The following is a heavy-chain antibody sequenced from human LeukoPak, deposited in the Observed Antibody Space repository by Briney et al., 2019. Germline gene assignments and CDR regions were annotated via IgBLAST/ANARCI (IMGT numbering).Heavy chain of an antibody. J-gene: IGHJ5*02. CDR3: ARVDAYNCFDH. Sequence: PGGSLRLSCAAAGFTFSSYGMHWVRQAPGKGLEWVAVIWYDGSKTYYAESVKGRYTISRDRSKDTLNLQMSSLRPEDTAVYYCARVDAYNCFDHWGQGTLVTVSS. V-gene: IGHV3-33*01. CDR2: IWYDGSKT. CDR1: GFTFSSYG. D-gene: IGHD2-2*01.